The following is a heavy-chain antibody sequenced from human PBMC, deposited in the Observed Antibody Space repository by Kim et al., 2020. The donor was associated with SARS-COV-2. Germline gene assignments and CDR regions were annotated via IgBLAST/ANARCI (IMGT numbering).Heavy chain of an antibody. V-gene: IGHV1-3*01. Sequence: YSQKFQGRVTITRDTSASTGYMEVTSLTSEDTAVYYCALGSGTHIHWFDPWGQGTLVTVSS. CDR3: ALGSGTHIHWFDP. J-gene: IGHJ5*02. D-gene: IGHD3-10*01.